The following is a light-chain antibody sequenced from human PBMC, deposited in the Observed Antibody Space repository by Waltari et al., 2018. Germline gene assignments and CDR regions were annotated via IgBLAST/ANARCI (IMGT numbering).Light chain of an antibody. V-gene: IGKV4-1*01. Sequence: DIVMTQSPDSLAVSLGERATINCKSSQTVLYSSNNKNYLAWYQKKSGQPPKLLISWASARESGVPDRFRGSGSGTDFTLTINSLQAEDVAVYFCQQYYSNSLTFGGGTRVEIK. CDR2: WAS. CDR3: QQYYSNSLT. CDR1: QTVLYSSNNKNY. J-gene: IGKJ4*01.